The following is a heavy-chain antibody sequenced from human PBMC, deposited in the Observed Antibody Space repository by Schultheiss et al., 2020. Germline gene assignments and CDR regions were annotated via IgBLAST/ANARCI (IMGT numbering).Heavy chain of an antibody. J-gene: IGHJ5*02. CDR1: GGSFSGYY. CDR2: INHSGST. V-gene: IGHV4-34*01. CDR3: ARKGLYNWFDP. Sequence: SQTLSLTCAVYGGSFSGYYWSWIRQPPGKGLEWIGEINHSGSTYYNPSLKSRVTISVDTSKNQFSLKLSSVTAADTAVYYCARKGLYNWFDPWGKGTLVTVSS.